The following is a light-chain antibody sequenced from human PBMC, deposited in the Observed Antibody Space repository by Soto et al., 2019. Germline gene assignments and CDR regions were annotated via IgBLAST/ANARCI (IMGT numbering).Light chain of an antibody. CDR1: SSNIGAGYD. V-gene: IGLV1-40*01. Sequence: QSVLTQPPSVSGAPGQRVTISCTGSSSNIGAGYDVHWYQQLPGKAPKLILYEVSNRPSGVSSRFSGSKSGNTASLTISGLQPEDEADYYCSSYTVPSPYVFGTGTKVTVL. CDR2: EVS. CDR3: SSYTVPSPYV. J-gene: IGLJ1*01.